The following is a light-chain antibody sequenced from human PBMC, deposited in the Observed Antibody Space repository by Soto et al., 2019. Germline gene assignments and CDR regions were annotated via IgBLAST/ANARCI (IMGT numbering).Light chain of an antibody. Sequence: EIVLTQSPGTLSLSPGERATLSCRASQSISSSYLAWYQQKPGQAPRALIHGASSRATGIPDRFSGSGSGTDFTLTISRLEPEDFAVYYCQQYGSSSWTFGQGTKVEIQ. CDR2: GAS. V-gene: IGKV3-20*01. CDR3: QQYGSSSWT. J-gene: IGKJ1*01. CDR1: QSISSSY.